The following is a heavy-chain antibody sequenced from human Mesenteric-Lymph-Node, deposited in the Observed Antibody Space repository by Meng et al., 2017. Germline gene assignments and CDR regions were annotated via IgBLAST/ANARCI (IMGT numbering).Heavy chain of an antibody. CDR2: TYYRSKWYN. J-gene: IGHJ6*02. CDR3: ARVVFGYSYDGIDV. Sequence: SCAISGDSVSSKSAAWNWIRQSPSRGLEWLGRTYYRSKWYNDYAVSVKSRITINPDTSKNQFSLQLNSVTPEDTAVYYCARVVFGYSYDGIDVWGQGTTVTVSS. CDR1: GDSVSSKSAA. V-gene: IGHV6-1*01. D-gene: IGHD5-18*01.